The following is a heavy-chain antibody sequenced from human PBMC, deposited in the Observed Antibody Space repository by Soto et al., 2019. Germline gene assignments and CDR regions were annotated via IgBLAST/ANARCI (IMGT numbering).Heavy chain of an antibody. CDR1: GYTFTSYA. CDR3: ASIGPTVRGVIITPNWFDP. J-gene: IGHJ5*02. V-gene: IGHV1-3*01. CDR2: INAGNGNT. Sequence: QVQLVQSGAEVKKPGASVKVSCKASGYTFTSYAMHWVRQAPGQRLEWMGWINAGNGNTKYSQKFQGRVTITRDTSASTAYMELSSLRSEDTAVYSCASIGPTVRGVIITPNWFDPWGQGTLVTVSS. D-gene: IGHD3-10*01.